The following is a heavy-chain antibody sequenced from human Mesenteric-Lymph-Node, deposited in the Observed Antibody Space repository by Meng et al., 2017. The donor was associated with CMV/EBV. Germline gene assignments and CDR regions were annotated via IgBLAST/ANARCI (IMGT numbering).Heavy chain of an antibody. V-gene: IGHV5-51*01. Sequence: GESLKISCVASGYSFSTSWIGWVRQMPGKGLEWMGIIYPDDSDTRYSPSFQGQVTISADKSISTAYLQWSSLKASDTAMYYCARLLYDFWSGYQSYYGMDVWGQGTTVTVSS. CDR3: ARLLYDFWSGYQSYYGMDV. J-gene: IGHJ6*02. CDR1: GYSFSTSW. D-gene: IGHD3-3*01. CDR2: IYPDDSDT.